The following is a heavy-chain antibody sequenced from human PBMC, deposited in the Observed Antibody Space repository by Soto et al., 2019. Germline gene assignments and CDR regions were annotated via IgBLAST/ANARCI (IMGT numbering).Heavy chain of an antibody. D-gene: IGHD2-2*01. J-gene: IGHJ6*02. CDR3: GGYCSSTSCSGGMDV. CDR2: IIPIFGTA. CDR1: GGTFSSYA. Sequence: KVSCKASGGTFSSYAISWVRQAPGQGLEWMGGIIPIFGTANYAQKFQGRVTITADKSTSTAYMELSSLRSEDTAVYYCGGYCSSTSCSGGMDVWGQGTTVTVSS. V-gene: IGHV1-69*06.